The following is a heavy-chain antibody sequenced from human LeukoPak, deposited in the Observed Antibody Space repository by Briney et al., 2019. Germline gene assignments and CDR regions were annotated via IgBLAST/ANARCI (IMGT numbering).Heavy chain of an antibody. CDR1: GYTFTSYY. J-gene: IGHJ4*02. Sequence: ASVKVSCKASGYTFTSYYMHWVRQTPGQGLEWMGIINPSGGSTSYAQKFQGRVTMTRDTSTRTVYMELSSLRSEDTAVYSCAREGSPTESSSGFSPDWGQGTLVTVPS. D-gene: IGHD6-6*01. CDR3: AREGSPTESSSGFSPD. CDR2: INPSGGST. V-gene: IGHV1-46*01.